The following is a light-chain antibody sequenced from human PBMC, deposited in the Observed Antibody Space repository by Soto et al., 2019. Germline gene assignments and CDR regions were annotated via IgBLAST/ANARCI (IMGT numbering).Light chain of an antibody. J-gene: IGKJ3*01. Sequence: EIVLTQSPGTLSLSPGERATLSCRASQSVSSSYLAWYQQKPGQSPRLLIYGASSRATGIPDRFSGSGSGTDFTLTISRLEPEDFAVYYCQQFGTSPFNFGPGTKVAIK. V-gene: IGKV3-20*01. CDR1: QSVSSSY. CDR3: QQFGTSPFN. CDR2: GAS.